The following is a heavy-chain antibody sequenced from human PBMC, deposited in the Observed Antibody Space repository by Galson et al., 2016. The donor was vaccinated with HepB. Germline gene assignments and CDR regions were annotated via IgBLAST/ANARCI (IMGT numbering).Heavy chain of an antibody. V-gene: IGHV3-64D*06. CDR3: VKGVASRPGYYFDL. CDR1: GFTFSTYA. Sequence: SLRLSCAASGFTFSTYAMHWVRQAPGKGLEYVSGINSNGGDINYAYSVKDRFTISRDNSTNTLYFQLSGLRPEDTAVYYCVKGVASRPGYYFDLWGQGTLVTVSP. D-gene: IGHD6-13*01. J-gene: IGHJ4*02. CDR2: INSNGGDI.